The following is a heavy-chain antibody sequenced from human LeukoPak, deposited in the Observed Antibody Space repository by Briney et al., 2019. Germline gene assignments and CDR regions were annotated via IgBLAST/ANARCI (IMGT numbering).Heavy chain of an antibody. CDR1: GFTFSSYS. V-gene: IGHV3-48*01. J-gene: IGHJ4*02. CDR3: ARDGRYCSGGSCYSVVDY. Sequence: GGSLRLSCAASGFTFSSYSMNWVRQPPGKGLEWVSYISSSSTIYYADSVKGRFTISRDNAKNSLYLQMNSLRAEDTAVYYCARDGRYCSGGSCYSVVDYWGQGTLVTVSS. D-gene: IGHD2-15*01. CDR2: ISSSSTI.